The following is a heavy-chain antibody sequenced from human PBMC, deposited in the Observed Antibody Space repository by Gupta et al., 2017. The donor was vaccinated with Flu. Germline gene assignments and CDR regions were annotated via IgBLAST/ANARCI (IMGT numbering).Heavy chain of an antibody. CDR1: GGSITNTLYY. CDR3: AGRRKGYNLGVDY. D-gene: IGHD1-1*01. V-gene: IGHV4-39*01. J-gene: IGHJ4*01. CDR2: ISQREDT. Sequence: QLQLQESGAGLVKPSATLSLACSVSGGSITNTLYYWGCIRQTPGRGLEWIGSISQREDTVDNPSLKGRATMSLDTANDQFSLTENSVPVADTAVYYCAGRRKGYNLGVDYLCHGSLVTVSS.